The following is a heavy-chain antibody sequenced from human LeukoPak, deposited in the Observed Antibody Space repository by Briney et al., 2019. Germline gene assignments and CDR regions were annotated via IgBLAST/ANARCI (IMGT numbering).Heavy chain of an antibody. Sequence: GGSLRLSCAASGFTFSNAWMSWVRQAPGKGLEWVGRIKSKTDGGTTDYAAPVKGRFTISRDDSKNTLYLQMNSLKTEDTAVYYCTTRYCSSTSCSEVMDVWGKGTTVTVSP. CDR1: GFTFSNAW. V-gene: IGHV3-15*01. CDR3: TTRYCSSTSCSEVMDV. D-gene: IGHD2-2*01. J-gene: IGHJ6*04. CDR2: IKSKTDGGTT.